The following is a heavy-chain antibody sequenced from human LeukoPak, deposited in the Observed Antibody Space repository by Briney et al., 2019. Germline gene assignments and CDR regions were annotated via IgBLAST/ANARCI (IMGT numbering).Heavy chain of an antibody. V-gene: IGHV1-18*01. CDR2: IIPDNGHT. Sequence: GASVKVSCKASGYSFINYNINWVRQAPGQGFEWMGWIIPDNGHTNYAQKFQGRLTMTTDTSTRTAYMELRSLRSDDTAVYYCARVDVDTTMEDYMDVWGKGTTVIVSS. J-gene: IGHJ6*03. CDR3: ARVDVDTTMEDYMDV. D-gene: IGHD5-18*01. CDR1: GYSFINYN.